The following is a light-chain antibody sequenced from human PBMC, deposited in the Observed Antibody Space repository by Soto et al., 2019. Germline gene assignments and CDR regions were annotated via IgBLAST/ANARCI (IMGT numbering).Light chain of an antibody. CDR3: GSYTSSDTPYV. J-gene: IGLJ1*01. CDR1: SSDVGGYKY. Sequence: QAVVTQPASVSGSPGQSITISCTGTSSDVGGYKYVSWYQQHPDKAPKLIIYVVSNRPSGVSNRFSGSKSGNTASLTISGLQAEDEGDYYCGSYTSSDTPYVFGTGTKLTVL. CDR2: VVS. V-gene: IGLV2-14*01.